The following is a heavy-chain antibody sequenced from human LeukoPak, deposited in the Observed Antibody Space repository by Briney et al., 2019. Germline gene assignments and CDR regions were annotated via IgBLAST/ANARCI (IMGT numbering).Heavy chain of an antibody. J-gene: IGHJ4*02. V-gene: IGHV4-59*08. Sequence: PSETLSLTCTVSGGSIGSYYWSWIRQPPGKGLEWIGYIYYSGSTDYNPSLKSRVTISVDTSKSQFSLKLSSVTAADTAVYYCARRYGDYPYYFDYWGQGTLVTVSS. CDR2: IYYSGST. CDR3: ARRYGDYPYYFDY. D-gene: IGHD4-17*01. CDR1: GGSIGSYY.